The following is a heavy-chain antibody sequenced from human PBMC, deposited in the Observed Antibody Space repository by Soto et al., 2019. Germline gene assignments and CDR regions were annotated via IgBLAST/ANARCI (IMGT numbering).Heavy chain of an antibody. CDR2: ISYDGSNK. Sequence: GGSLRLSCAASGFTFSSYGMHWVRQAPGKGLEWVAVISYDGSNKYYADSVKGRFTISRDNSKNTLYLQMNSLRAEDTAVYYCAKYAEPGVGNYGMDVWGQGTTVTVSS. V-gene: IGHV3-30*18. D-gene: IGHD2-8*01. CDR1: GFTFSSYG. CDR3: AKYAEPGVGNYGMDV. J-gene: IGHJ6*02.